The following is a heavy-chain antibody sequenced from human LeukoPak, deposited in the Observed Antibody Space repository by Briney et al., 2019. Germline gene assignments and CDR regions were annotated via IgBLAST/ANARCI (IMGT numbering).Heavy chain of an antibody. CDR1: GGTFSSYA. D-gene: IGHD1-26*01. V-gene: IGHV1-69*05. CDR3: ARASSIVGATTPYYYYYYYMDV. Sequence: SVKVSCKASGGTFSSYAISWVRQAPGQGLEWMGGIIPIFGTANYAQKFQGRVTITTDESTSTAYMELSSLRSEDTAVYYCARASSIVGATTPYYYYYYYMDVWGKGTTVTVSS. CDR2: IIPIFGTA. J-gene: IGHJ6*03.